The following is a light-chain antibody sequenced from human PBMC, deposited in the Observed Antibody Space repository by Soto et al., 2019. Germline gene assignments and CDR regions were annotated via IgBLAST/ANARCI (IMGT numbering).Light chain of an antibody. CDR3: ASYTGSSTLGVV. J-gene: IGLJ2*01. V-gene: IGLV2-14*03. CDR1: SSDVGGYNY. Sequence: QSALTQPASVSGSPGQSITISCTGTSSDVGGYNYVSWYQQHPGRVPKLMIYEVTNRPSGVSIRFSGSKSGNTASLTISGLQTEDEADYYCASYTGSSTLGVVFGGGTKVTVL. CDR2: EVT.